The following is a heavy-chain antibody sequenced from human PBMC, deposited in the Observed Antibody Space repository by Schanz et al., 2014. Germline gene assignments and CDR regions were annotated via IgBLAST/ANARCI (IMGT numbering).Heavy chain of an antibody. CDR2: INPDSGGT. CDR1: GYTFTSNG. D-gene: IGHD2-2*01. V-gene: IGHV1-2*02. Sequence: QVQLVQSGAEVKKPGASVKVSCKASGYTFTSNGITWVRQAPGQGLEWMGWINPDSGGTNYAQKFQGRVTMTRDMSINTAYMELSRLRSDDSAVYYCARGSCTASGCYDAFDLWGQGTLVTVSS. CDR3: ARGSCTASGCYDAFDL. J-gene: IGHJ3*01.